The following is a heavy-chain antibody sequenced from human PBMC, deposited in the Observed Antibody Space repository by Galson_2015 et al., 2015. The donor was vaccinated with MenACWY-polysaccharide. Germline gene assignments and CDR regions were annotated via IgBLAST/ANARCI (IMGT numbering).Heavy chain of an antibody. D-gene: IGHD2-21*02. CDR2: ISSSRSYI. CDR3: ARGPGMTAPEISGDFDY. CDR1: GFTFSSYS. V-gene: IGHV3-21*01. Sequence: SLRLSCAASGFTFSSYSMNWVRQAPGKGLEWVSSISSSRSYIYYADSVKGRFTISRDNAKNSLYLQMDSLRAEDTAVYYCARGPGMTAPEISGDFDYWGQGTLVTVSS. J-gene: IGHJ4*02.